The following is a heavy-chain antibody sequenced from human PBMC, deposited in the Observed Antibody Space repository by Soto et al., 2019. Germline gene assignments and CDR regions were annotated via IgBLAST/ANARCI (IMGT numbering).Heavy chain of an antibody. V-gene: IGHV3-30*18. CDR3: AKDLTTYYYGSGVY. CDR1: GFLFSSYG. CDR2: ISYDGENK. D-gene: IGHD3-10*01. J-gene: IGHJ4*02. Sequence: QVQLVESGGGVVQPGRSLRLSCAASGFLFSSYGMHWARQAPGKGLEGVAVISYDGENKYYADSVKGRFTISRDNSKNTLYLQMNSLRAEDTAVYYCAKDLTTYYYGSGVYWGQGTLVTVSS.